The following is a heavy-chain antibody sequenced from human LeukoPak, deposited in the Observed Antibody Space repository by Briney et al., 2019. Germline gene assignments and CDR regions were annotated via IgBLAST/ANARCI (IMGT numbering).Heavy chain of an antibody. D-gene: IGHD1-1*01. CDR2: INHEGGGI. Sequence: GSLRLSCAASGFTFSESWMSWVRQVPGQGLEWVAHINHEGGGIQYVDSVKGRFTISRDNAKGSVYLQMNSLRAEDTAIYHCATYINWVAGDVWGQGTTVIVSS. V-gene: IGHV3-7*01. J-gene: IGHJ6*02. CDR3: ATYINWVAGDV. CDR1: GFTFSESW.